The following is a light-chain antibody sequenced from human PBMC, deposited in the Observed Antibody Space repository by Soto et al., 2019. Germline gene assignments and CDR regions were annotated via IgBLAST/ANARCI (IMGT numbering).Light chain of an antibody. CDR1: SSNIGSNY. V-gene: IGLV1-44*01. CDR2: NDN. Sequence: QAVVTQPPSASGTPGQRVTISCSGSSSNIGSNYVYWYQQLPGTAPKLLIYNDNQRPSGVPDRFSGSKSGTSGSLAISGLQSEDEGDYYCAAWDDSLNGHVVFGGGTQLTVL. CDR3: AAWDDSLNGHVV. J-gene: IGLJ2*01.